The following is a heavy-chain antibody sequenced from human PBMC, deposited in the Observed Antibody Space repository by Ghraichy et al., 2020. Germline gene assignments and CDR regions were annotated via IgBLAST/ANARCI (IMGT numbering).Heavy chain of an antibody. CDR1: GFTFSSYE. CDR2: ISSSGSTI. V-gene: IGHV3-48*03. CDR3: ARAEGRQLFDY. J-gene: IGHJ4*02. D-gene: IGHD5-18*01. Sequence: GGSLRLSCAASGFTFSSYEMNWVRQAPGKGLEWVSYISSSGSTIYYADSVKGRFTISRDNAKNSLYLQMNSLRAEDTAVYYCARAEGRQLFDYWGQGTLVTVSS.